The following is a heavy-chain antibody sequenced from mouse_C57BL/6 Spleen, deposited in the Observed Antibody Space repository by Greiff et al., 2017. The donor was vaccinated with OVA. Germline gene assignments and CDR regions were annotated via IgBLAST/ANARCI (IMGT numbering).Heavy chain of an antibody. CDR2: INSDGSST. V-gene: IGHV5-16*01. D-gene: IGHD2-2*01. CDR1: GFTFSDYY. CDR3: ARDLYGYGFDY. Sequence: EVQLLESEAGLVQPGTSMTLSCTASGFTFSDYYMAWVRQIPEQGLEWVANINSDGSSTYYLDSLKSRFIISRDNAKNILYLQMSSLKSEDTATYYCARDLYGYGFDYWGQGTTLTVSS. J-gene: IGHJ2*01.